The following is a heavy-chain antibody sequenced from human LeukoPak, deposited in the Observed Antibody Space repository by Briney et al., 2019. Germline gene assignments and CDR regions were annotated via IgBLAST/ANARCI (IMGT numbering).Heavy chain of an antibody. CDR3: ARGELTYRAWPDY. Sequence: SETLSLTCAVYGGSFSGYYWSWIRQPPGKGLEWIGYIYYSGSTYYNPSLKSRVTISVDTSKNQFSLKLSSVTAADTAVYYCARGELTYRAWPDYWGQGTLVTVSS. V-gene: IGHV4-30-4*01. CDR2: IYYSGST. D-gene: IGHD1-26*01. J-gene: IGHJ4*02. CDR1: GGSFSGYY.